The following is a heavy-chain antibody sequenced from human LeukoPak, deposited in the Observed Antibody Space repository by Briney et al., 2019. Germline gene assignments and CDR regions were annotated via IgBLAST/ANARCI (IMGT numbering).Heavy chain of an antibody. D-gene: IGHD5-18*01. CDR1: GFTFSSYA. CDR3: AKGRDTAMVLRYFDY. Sequence: PGRSLRLSCAASGFTFSSYAMHWVRQAPGKGLEWVAVISYDGSNKYYADSVKGRFTISRDNSKNTLYLQMNSLRAEDTAVYYCAKGRDTAMVLRYFDYWGQGTLVTVSS. V-gene: IGHV3-30*04. J-gene: IGHJ4*02. CDR2: ISYDGSNK.